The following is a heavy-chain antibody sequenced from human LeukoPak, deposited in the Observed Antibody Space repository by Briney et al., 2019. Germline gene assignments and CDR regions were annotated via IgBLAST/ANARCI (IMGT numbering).Heavy chain of an antibody. CDR3: AKSPGYYDRSGYYYVL. J-gene: IGHJ4*02. CDR1: GFTFSSYA. Sequence: GGFLRLSCAASGFTFSSYAMSWVRQAPGKGLEWVSGISGSGSSTHDADSVKGRFTISRDNSKNTLYLQMNSLRAEDTAVYYCAKSPGYYDRSGYYYVLWGQGTLVTVSS. CDR2: ISGSGSST. V-gene: IGHV3-23*01. D-gene: IGHD3-22*01.